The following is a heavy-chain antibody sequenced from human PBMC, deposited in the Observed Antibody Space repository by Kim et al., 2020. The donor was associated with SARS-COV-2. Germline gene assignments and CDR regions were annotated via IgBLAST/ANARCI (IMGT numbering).Heavy chain of an antibody. D-gene: IGHD3-10*01. J-gene: IGHJ6*02. CDR1: GFSLSTSEVG. V-gene: IGHV2-5*02. CDR3: AHRANMVRGIITRRRDFDMDV. CDR2: IYWDADK. Sequence: SGPTLVNPTQTLTLTCTFSGFSLSTSEVGVGWIRQPPGKALEWLALIYWDADKRYSPSLKSRLTITNDTSKNQVVLTMTNMDPVDTATYYCAHRANMVRGIITRRRDFDMDVWGQGTTVTVSS.